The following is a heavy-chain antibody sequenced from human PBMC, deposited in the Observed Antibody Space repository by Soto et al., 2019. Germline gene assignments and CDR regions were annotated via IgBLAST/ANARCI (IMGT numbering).Heavy chain of an antibody. CDR3: ATDRMSDCSGGSCYSRFSYFDL. CDR2: ISAYNGET. Sequence: ASVKVSCKASGYTFTSYGISWVRQAPGQGLEWMGWISAYNGETIYAQKFQGRVTMTEDTSTDTAYMELSSLRSEDTAVYYCATDRMSDCSGGSCYSRFSYFDLWGRGTLVTVSS. V-gene: IGHV1-18*01. CDR1: GYTFTSYG. D-gene: IGHD2-15*01. J-gene: IGHJ2*01.